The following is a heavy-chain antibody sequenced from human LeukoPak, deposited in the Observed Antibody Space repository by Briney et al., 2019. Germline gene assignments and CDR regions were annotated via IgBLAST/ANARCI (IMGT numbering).Heavy chain of an antibody. CDR2: ISYDGSNK. J-gene: IGHJ5*02. Sequence: GRSLRLSCAASGXTFSTYAMHWVRQAPGKGLEWVAVISYDGSNKYYADSVKGRFTISRDNSKNTLYLQMNTLRAEDTAVYYCAKDVSWNWFDPWGQGTLVTVSS. CDR3: AKDVSWNWFDP. CDR1: GXTFSTYA. V-gene: IGHV3-30*18.